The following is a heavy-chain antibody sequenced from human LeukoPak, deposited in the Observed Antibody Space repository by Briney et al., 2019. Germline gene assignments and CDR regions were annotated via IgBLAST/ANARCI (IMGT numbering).Heavy chain of an antibody. CDR1: GAPISSNNW. Sequence: PSETLSLTCAVSGAPISSNNWWWSWVRRPPGKGLEWIGEIYHSGSTNYNPSLKSRVTMSVDKSKNQFSLKLSSVTAADTTVYYCASAEPRGIIWYPYWGQGTLVTVSS. CDR3: ASAEPRGIIWYPY. CDR2: IYHSGST. V-gene: IGHV4-4*02. J-gene: IGHJ4*02. D-gene: IGHD6-13*01.